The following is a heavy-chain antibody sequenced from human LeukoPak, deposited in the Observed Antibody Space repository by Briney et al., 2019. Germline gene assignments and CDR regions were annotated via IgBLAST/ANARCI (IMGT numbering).Heavy chain of an antibody. J-gene: IGHJ3*02. CDR3: AREKSRGYCSSTSCDAFDI. CDR1: GFTVSSNY. D-gene: IGHD2-2*01. V-gene: IGHV3-66*01. CDR2: IYSGGST. Sequence: GGSLRLSCAASGFTVSSNYMSWVRQAPGKGLEWVSVIYSGGSTYYADSVKGRFTISRDNSKNTLYLQMNSLRAEDTAVYYCAREKSRGYCSSTSCDAFDIWGQGTMVTVSS.